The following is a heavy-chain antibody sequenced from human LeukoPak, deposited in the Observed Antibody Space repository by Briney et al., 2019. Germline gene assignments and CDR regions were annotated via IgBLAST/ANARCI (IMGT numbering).Heavy chain of an antibody. J-gene: IGHJ4*02. D-gene: IGHD3-22*01. CDR2: ISGSGGTT. CDR1: GFTFSSYA. V-gene: IGHV3-23*01. CDR3: AKRTPYSSGSYYFDY. Sequence: GGSLRLSCEVSGFTFSSYAMSWVRQAPGKGLEWVSAISGSGGTTNYADSVKGRLTISRDNSQNTLYLRMNSLRAEDTAVYYCAKRTPYSSGSYYFDYWGQGTLVTVSS.